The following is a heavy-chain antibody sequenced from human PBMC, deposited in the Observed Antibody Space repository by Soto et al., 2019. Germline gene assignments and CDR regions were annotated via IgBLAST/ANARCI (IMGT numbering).Heavy chain of an antibody. J-gene: IGHJ4*02. CDR2: IKSKSDGETA. V-gene: IGHV3-15*02. Sequence: EVHLLESGGALVQPGGSLRLSCAASGFTFISSAMNWVRQAPGKGLEWVGRIKSKSDGETADVAAPVKARFTISRDDSKNTVFLEMNSLKSEDTALYYCAITAMINRDSSTSFDYWGRGTQVTVSS. CDR1: GFTFISSA. D-gene: IGHD5-18*01. CDR3: AITAMINRDSSTSFDY.